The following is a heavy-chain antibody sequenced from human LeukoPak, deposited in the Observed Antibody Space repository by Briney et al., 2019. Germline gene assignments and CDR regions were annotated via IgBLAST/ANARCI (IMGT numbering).Heavy chain of an antibody. J-gene: IGHJ6*03. V-gene: IGHV4-59*11. Sequence: SETLSLTCTVSGGSISSHYWSWIRQPPGKGLEWIGYIYYSGSTNYNPSLKSRVTISVDTSKNQFSLKLSSVTAADTAVYYCARDFYDFWSGYHYYMDVWGNGTTVIVSS. CDR3: ARDFYDFWSGYHYYMDV. D-gene: IGHD3-3*01. CDR1: GGSISSHY. CDR2: IYYSGST.